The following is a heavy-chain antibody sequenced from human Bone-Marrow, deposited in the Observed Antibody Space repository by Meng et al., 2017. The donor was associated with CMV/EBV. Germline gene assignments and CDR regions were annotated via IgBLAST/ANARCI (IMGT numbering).Heavy chain of an antibody. CDR2: IIPIFGTA. V-gene: IGHV1-69*12. CDR1: GCTFSGYG. Sequence: QWGESGVELNRPGSSLKVSVKASGCTFSGYGSGLVRQAPGQGLEWMGGIIPIFGTANYAQKFQGRVTINADEYTSTAYMELSSVRSADTAVYYCARDRGAATFDYWGQGTLVTVSS. J-gene: IGHJ4*02. D-gene: IGHD6-13*01. CDR3: ARDRGAATFDY.